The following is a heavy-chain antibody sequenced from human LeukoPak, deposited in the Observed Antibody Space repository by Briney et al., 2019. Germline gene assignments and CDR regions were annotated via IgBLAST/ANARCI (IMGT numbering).Heavy chain of an antibody. D-gene: IGHD5-18*01. CDR2: INHSGST. V-gene: IGHV4-34*01. CDR1: GGSFSGYY. J-gene: IGHJ6*02. Sequence: SETLSLTCAVYGGSFSGYYWSWIRQPPGKGLEWIGEINHSGSTNYNPSLKSRVTISVDTSKNQFSLKLSSVTAADTAVYYCARDSSGYPRAYYGMDVWGQGTTVTVSS. CDR3: ARDSSGYPRAYYGMDV.